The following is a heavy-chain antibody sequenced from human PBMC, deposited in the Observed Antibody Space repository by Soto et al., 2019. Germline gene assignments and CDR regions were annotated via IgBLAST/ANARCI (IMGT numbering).Heavy chain of an antibody. CDR2: IYWDDVK. D-gene: IGHD4-17*01. CDR1: GFSLSTGGVG. V-gene: IGHV2-5*02. J-gene: IGHJ4*02. CDR3: ARKGSGDYALDY. Sequence: SGATLVNPTQTLTLTCTLSGFSLSTGGVGVGWILQSPGKALEWLAVIYWDDVKHYSPSLERRLTITKDTSESEVVLTMTNMDPVDTATYYCARKGSGDYALDYWRQGILVTVSS.